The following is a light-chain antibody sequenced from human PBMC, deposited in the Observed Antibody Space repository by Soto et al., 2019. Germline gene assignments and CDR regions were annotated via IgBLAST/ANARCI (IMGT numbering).Light chain of an antibody. CDR3: QQYNSYSEWT. J-gene: IGKJ1*01. V-gene: IGKV3-15*01. CDR2: GAS. Sequence: EIVMTQSPATLSVSPGERATLSCRASQSISSNLVWYQQKAGQAPRLLIYGASTRATGIPARFSGSGSGTEFTLTISSLQPDDFATYYCQQYNSYSEWTFGQGTKVDIK. CDR1: QSISSN.